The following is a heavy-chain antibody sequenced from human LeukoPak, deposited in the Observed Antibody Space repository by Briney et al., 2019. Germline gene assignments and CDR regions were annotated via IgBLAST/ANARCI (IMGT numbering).Heavy chain of an antibody. V-gene: IGHV3-21*01. Sequence: GGSLRLSCAASGFGFSTFKMNWVRQTPGKGLEWVSSISSSGTYIYYADSMKGRFAISRDNSKNTLYLQMNTLRAEDTAVYYCAKDFWVTTSEGLSEDYWGQGTLVTVSS. CDR2: ISSSGTYI. CDR3: AKDFWVTTSEGLSEDY. D-gene: IGHD4-17*01. CDR1: GFGFSTFK. J-gene: IGHJ4*02.